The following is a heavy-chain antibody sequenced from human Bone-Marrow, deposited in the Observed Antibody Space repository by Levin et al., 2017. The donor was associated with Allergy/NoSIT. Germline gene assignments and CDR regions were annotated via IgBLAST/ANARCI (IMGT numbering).Heavy chain of an antibody. CDR3: AKGRDYVWGKYRPEEKYYFDY. CDR2: ISYDGSDK. D-gene: IGHD3-16*02. CDR1: GFTFSDYG. J-gene: IGHJ4*02. V-gene: IGHV3-30*18. Sequence: GESLKISCAASGFTFSDYGMHWLRQAPGKGLEWVAVISYDGSDKYYADSVKGRFTISRDNSKNTLYVQMNSLRGEDTAVYYCAKGRDYVWGKYRPEEKYYFDYWGQGTLVTVSS.